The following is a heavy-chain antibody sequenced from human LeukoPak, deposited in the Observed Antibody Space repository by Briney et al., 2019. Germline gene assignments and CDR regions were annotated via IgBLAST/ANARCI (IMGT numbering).Heavy chain of an antibody. CDR1: GGSISSYF. Sequence: SETLSLTCTVSGGSISSYFWNWVRQPPGKGLEWIGYISYSGSTSYNSSFNSRVTTSLDTSKKQVSLKLSFATAADTAVYFCARGVGSGGYYGSSHWHLDLWGRGTLVTVSS. V-gene: IGHV4-59*01. J-gene: IGHJ2*01. D-gene: IGHD3-22*01. CDR3: ARGVGSGGYYGSSHWHLDL. CDR2: ISYSGST.